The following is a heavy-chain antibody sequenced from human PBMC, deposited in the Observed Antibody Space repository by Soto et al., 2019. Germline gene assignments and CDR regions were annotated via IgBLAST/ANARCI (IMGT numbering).Heavy chain of an antibody. D-gene: IGHD6-13*01. CDR3: AACWYPRPLDY. V-gene: IGHV4-61*01. CDR2: MYYSGGT. Sequence: QVQLQESGPGLVKPSATLSLTCTVSGGSVSSGSYYWSWIRQPPGKGLEWIGYMYYSGGTNQNPSHKSRVTIAVDTFKNQFSLKLISMSAAGTAVYYCAACWYPRPLDYWGQGTLVTVSS. J-gene: IGHJ4*02. CDR1: GGSVSSGSYY.